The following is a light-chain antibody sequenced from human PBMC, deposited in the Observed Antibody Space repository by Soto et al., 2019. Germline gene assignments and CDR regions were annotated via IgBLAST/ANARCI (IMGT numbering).Light chain of an antibody. J-gene: IGKJ1*01. CDR1: QSITNR. CDR3: QHYGGMWT. Sequence: DIQMTPSPSTLSASVGDRVTITCRASQSITNRLAWYQQTPGKAPKVLIYDASNLEYGVPSRFSGSGFGTEFILTISSLQPDDFATYWCQHYGGMWTFGQGTKVDIK. V-gene: IGKV1-5*01. CDR2: DAS.